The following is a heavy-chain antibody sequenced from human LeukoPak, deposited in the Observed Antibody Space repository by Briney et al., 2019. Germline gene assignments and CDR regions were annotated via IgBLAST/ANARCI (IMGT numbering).Heavy chain of an antibody. V-gene: IGHV1-2*06. CDR2: INPNSGGT. J-gene: IGHJ4*02. CDR3: ASGGSYSFSGVDYFDY. Sequence: ASVKVSCKASGYTFTGYYMHWVRQAPGQGLEWMGRINPNSGGTNYAQKFQGRVTMTRDTSISTAYMEPSRLRSDDTAVYYCASGGSYSFSGVDYFDYWGQGTLVTVSS. CDR1: GYTFTGYY. D-gene: IGHD1-26*01.